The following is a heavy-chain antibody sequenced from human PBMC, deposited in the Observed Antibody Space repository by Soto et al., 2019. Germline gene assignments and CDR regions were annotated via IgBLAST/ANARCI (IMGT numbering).Heavy chain of an antibody. Sequence: QVQLVESGGGVVQPGRSLRLSCAASGFTFSSYGMHWVREATGKGLEWVAVISYDGSSKYYADSVKGRFTISRDNSKNTLYLQMNSLRAEDTAVYYCATKGGSPMVTTFYYYYGMDVWGQCFTVTVS. D-gene: IGHD4-17*01. CDR2: ISYDGSSK. V-gene: IGHV3-30-3*01. CDR3: ATKGGSPMVTTFYYYYGMDV. J-gene: IGHJ6*02. CDR1: GFTFSSYG.